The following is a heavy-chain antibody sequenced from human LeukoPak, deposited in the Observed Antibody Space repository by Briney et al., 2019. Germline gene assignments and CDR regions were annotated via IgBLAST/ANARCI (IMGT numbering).Heavy chain of an antibody. CDR1: GYSFTSYG. D-gene: IGHD5-24*01. Sequence: ASVKVSCKASGYSFTSYGINWVRQAPGQGLEWMGWISPYNGNTKYAQKVQGRVTMTTDTSTTTAYMELRSLRPDDTAVYYCARVPEMATTYFDYWGQGTLVTVSS. CDR2: ISPYNGNT. J-gene: IGHJ4*02. V-gene: IGHV1-18*01. CDR3: ARVPEMATTYFDY.